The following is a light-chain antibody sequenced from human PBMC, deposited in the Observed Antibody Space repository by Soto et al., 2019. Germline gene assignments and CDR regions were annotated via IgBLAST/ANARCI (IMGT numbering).Light chain of an antibody. CDR2: GDS. CDR3: QTFDSSLTISWV. J-gene: IGLJ3*02. V-gene: IGLV1-40*01. CDR1: SSNIGAGYD. Sequence: QSVLTQPPSVSGAPGQRVTISCTGSSSNIGAGYDVHWYQQLPGTAPKLLISGDSNRPSGVPDRFSGSRSGTSASLAITGLQAEDEGDYYCQTFDSSLTISWVFGGGTKLTVL.